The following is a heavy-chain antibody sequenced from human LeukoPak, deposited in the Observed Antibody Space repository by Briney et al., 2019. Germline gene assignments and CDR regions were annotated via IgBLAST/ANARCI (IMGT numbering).Heavy chain of an antibody. V-gene: IGHV3-74*01. Sequence: GGSLRLSCAASGFTFSSYWMYWVRQAPGKGLVWVSRINSDGSSISYADSVKGRFTISRDNAKNTLYLQMNSLRVEDTAVYYCARGGYYDSSGYSDYWGQGTLVTVSS. CDR3: ARGGYYDSSGYSDY. D-gene: IGHD3-22*01. CDR1: GFTFSSYW. CDR2: INSDGSSI. J-gene: IGHJ4*02.